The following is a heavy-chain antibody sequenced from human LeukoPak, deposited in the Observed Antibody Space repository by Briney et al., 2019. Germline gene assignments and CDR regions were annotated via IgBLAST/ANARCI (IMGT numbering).Heavy chain of an antibody. CDR1: GYSISSGYY. Sequence: SETLSLTCTVSGYSISSGYYWGWIRRPPGQGLEWIGSIYHSGSTYYNPSLKSRVTISVDTSKNQFSLKLSSVTAADTAVYYCASYGSGSQYYFDYWGQGTLVTVSS. CDR3: ASYGSGSQYYFDY. J-gene: IGHJ4*02. V-gene: IGHV4-38-2*02. D-gene: IGHD3-10*01. CDR2: IYHSGST.